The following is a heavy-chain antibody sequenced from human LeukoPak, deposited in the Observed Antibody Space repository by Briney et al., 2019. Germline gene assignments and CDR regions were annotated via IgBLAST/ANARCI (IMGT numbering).Heavy chain of an antibody. J-gene: IGHJ4*02. CDR3: AKDGIAAAATPTTFDY. CDR1: GFTVSSNS. D-gene: IGHD6-13*01. CDR2: IYSDNT. V-gene: IGHV3-53*01. Sequence: GGSLRLSCTVSGFTVSSNSMSWVRRAPGKGLEWVSFIYSDNTHYSDSVKGRFTISRDNSKNTLYLQMNSLRAEDTAVYYCAKDGIAAAATPTTFDYWGQGTLVTVSS.